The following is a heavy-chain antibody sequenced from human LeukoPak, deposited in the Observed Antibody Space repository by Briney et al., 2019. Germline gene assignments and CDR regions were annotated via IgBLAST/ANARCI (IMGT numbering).Heavy chain of an antibody. J-gene: IGHJ4*02. D-gene: IGHD3-9*01. CDR2: MNQGGSEK. CDR3: ARISFDRGFDY. Sequence: GGSLRLSCAASGFTFSNYWMSWVRQAPGKGLEWVANMNQGGSEKYYVDSVKGRFTISRDNAKNSLYLQMNSLRAEDTAVYYCARISFDRGFDYWGQGTLVTVSS. V-gene: IGHV3-7*01. CDR1: GFTFSNYW.